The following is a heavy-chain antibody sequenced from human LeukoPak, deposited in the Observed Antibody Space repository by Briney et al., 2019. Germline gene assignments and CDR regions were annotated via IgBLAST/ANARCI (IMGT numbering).Heavy chain of an antibody. Sequence: WASVKVSCKASGYTFTAYFIHWMRQAPGQGLEWMGWMNPNSGGTKYAEKFQGRVTMSRDTSISTAYMELSRLRSDDTAVYYCTKVGFNAWGQGTLVTVSS. V-gene: IGHV1-2*02. J-gene: IGHJ5*02. CDR2: MNPNSGGT. CDR1: GYTFTAYF. CDR3: TKVGFNA.